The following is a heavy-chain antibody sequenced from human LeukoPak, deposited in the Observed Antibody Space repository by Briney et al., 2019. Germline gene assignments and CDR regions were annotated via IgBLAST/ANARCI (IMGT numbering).Heavy chain of an antibody. D-gene: IGHD1-26*01. CDR2: ISAYNGNS. J-gene: IGHJ5*02. Sequence: ASVKVSCKASGYTFTSYGISWVRQAPGQGLEWMGWISAYNGNSNYAQKLQGRVTMTTDTSTSTAYMELRSLRSDDTAVYYCARDTWELLQSSWFDPWGQGTLVTVSS. CDR3: ARDTWELLQSSWFDP. CDR1: GYTFTSYG. V-gene: IGHV1-18*01.